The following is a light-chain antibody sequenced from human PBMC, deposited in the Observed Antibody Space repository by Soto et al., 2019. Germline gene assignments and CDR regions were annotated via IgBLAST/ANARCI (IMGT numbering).Light chain of an antibody. CDR2: GAS. CDR3: QQYGSSSWT. CDR1: QSVSSSY. J-gene: IGKJ1*01. Sequence: EIVLTQSPGTLSLSPGERATLSCRASQSVSSSYFAWYQQRFGQAPRLLIYGASSRATVIPDRFSGSGSGTDFTRTISRLEPEDFAVYYCQQYGSSSWTFCQGTKVEIK. V-gene: IGKV3-20*01.